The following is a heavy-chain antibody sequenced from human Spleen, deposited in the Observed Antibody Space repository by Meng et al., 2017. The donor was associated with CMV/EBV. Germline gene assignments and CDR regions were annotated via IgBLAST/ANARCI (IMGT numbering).Heavy chain of an antibody. V-gene: IGHV3-21*01. CDR3: ARDLRGSGDY. CDR2: ISSSSSYI. CDR1: GFTFSSYS. D-gene: IGHD3-10*01. Sequence: GGSLRLSCAASGFTFSSYSMNWVRQAPGKGLEWVSSISSSSSYIYYADSVKGRFTISRDNAKNSLYLQMNSLRDDDTAVYYCARDLRGSGDYWGQGTLVTVSS. J-gene: IGHJ4*02.